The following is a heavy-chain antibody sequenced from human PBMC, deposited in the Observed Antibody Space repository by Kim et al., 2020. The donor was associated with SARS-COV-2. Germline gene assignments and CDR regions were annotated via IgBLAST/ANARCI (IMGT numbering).Heavy chain of an antibody. V-gene: IGHV1-58*01. D-gene: IGHD5-12*01. CDR2: MVAATGNT. CDR1: GFPFMRSA. CDR3: ATGEATGGVGTLPGFDF. J-gene: IGHJ4*02. Sequence: SVKVSCKTSGFPFMRSAVQWVRQPRGRRLEWVGWMVAATGNTNYAQRLQGRVTITRDLSTSTAYMELRSLRSEDTAVYYCATGEATGGVGTLPGFDFWGRGTLVTVSS.